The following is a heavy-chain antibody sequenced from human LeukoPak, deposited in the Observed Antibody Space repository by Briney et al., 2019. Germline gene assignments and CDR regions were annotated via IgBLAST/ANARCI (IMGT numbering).Heavy chain of an antibody. V-gene: IGHV3-23*01. J-gene: IGHJ3*02. Sequence: PGGSLRLSCAASGFTFSSYAMSWVRQAPGKGLEWVSSISGSGGSTYYADSVKGRFTISRDNSKNTLYLQMNSLRAEDTAVYYCAKDLVVVPAAMDAFDIWGQGTMVTVSS. CDR3: AKDLVVVPAAMDAFDI. CDR2: ISGSGGST. D-gene: IGHD2-2*01. CDR1: GFTFSSYA.